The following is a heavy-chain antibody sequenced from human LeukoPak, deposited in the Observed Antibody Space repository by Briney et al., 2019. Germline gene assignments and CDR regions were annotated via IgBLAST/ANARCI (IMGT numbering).Heavy chain of an antibody. J-gene: IGHJ4*02. D-gene: IGHD1-1*01. CDR2: ISGNGGVI. Sequence: GGSLRLSCTASGFTFSDNYMTWVRQAPGKGLEWLSYISGNGGVIQYADSVKGRFTISRDNAKNLLYLQMDSLRVEDTAIYYCARDPRTVRIWGQGTLVTVSS. V-gene: IGHV3-11*04. CDR3: ARDPRTVRI. CDR1: GFTFSDNY.